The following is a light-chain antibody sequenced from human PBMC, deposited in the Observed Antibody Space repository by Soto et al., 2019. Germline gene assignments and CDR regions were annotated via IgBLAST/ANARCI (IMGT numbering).Light chain of an antibody. CDR1: QGIGTY. CDR3: QQVDSYPRT. V-gene: IGKV1-9*01. Sequence: IQLTQSPSSLSASVGDRVTVTCRASQGIGTYLVWYQQKSGKAPTVLIYASSTLQTGVPSRFIGSGSGTDFSLTILSLHHEDVANYYCQQVDSYPRTFGQGTKVEIK. J-gene: IGKJ1*01. CDR2: ASS.